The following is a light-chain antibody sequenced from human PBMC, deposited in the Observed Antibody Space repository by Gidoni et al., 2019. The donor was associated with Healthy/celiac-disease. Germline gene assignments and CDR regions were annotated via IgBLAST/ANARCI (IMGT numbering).Light chain of an antibody. J-gene: IGKJ1*01. Sequence: EIVMTQSPATLSVSPGERATLSCRASQSVSSNLAWYQQKPGQAPRLVIYGASTRATGIPARFSGSGSGTEFTLTISSLQSEDFAVYYCQQYNNWRGTFXQXTKVEIK. CDR1: QSVSSN. CDR3: QQYNNWRGT. V-gene: IGKV3-15*01. CDR2: GAS.